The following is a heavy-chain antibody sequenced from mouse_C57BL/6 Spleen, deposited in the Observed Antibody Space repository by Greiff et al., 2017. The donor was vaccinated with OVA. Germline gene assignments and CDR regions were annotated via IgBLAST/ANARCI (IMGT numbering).Heavy chain of an antibody. CDR3: ARHEGKYFDY. CDR2: ISSGGSYT. Sequence: EVQLVESGGDLVKPGGSLKLSCAASGFTFSSYGMSWVRQTPDKRLEWVATISSGGSYTYYPDSVKGRFTISRDNAKNTLYLQMSSLKSEDTAMYYCARHEGKYFDYWGQGTTLTVSS. J-gene: IGHJ2*01. V-gene: IGHV5-6*01. CDR1: GFTFSSYG.